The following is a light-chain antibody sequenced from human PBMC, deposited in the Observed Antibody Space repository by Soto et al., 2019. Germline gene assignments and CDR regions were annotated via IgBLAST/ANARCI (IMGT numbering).Light chain of an antibody. J-gene: IGKJ1*01. Sequence: DIQMTQSPSSLSASVGDRVTITRRASQGIGNYLAWYQQKPGKVPKLLIYAASTLQSGVPSRFSGSGSGTDFTLTISSLQPEDVATYYCQNYNSAPWTFGQGTKVEIK. CDR2: AAS. CDR3: QNYNSAPWT. V-gene: IGKV1-27*01. CDR1: QGIGNY.